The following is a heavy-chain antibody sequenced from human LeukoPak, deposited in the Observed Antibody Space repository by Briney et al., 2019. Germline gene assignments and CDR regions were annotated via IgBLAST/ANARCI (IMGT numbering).Heavy chain of an antibody. Sequence: GGSLRLSCAASGFTFSSYGMHWVRQAPGKGLEWVAVISYDGSNKYYADSVRGRFTISRDNSKNTLYLQINSLRAEDTAVYYCAKGPLDYGDRRDYWGQGTLVTVSS. J-gene: IGHJ4*02. CDR3: AKGPLDYGDRRDY. CDR1: GFTFSSYG. CDR2: ISYDGSNK. D-gene: IGHD4-17*01. V-gene: IGHV3-30*18.